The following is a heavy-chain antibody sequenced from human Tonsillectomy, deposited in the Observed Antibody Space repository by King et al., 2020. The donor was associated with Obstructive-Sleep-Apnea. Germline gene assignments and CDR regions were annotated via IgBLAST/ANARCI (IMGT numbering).Heavy chain of an antibody. Sequence: EVQLVESGGGLVQPGGSLRLSCAASGFTFTIYAMSWVRQAPGKGLEWVSSIGGSGDSTYYAASVKGRFTISRDNSKNTLFLQMNSLRADDTAVYYCAKDWGDGDFPSPLDYWGQGILVTVSS. CDR1: GFTFTIYA. J-gene: IGHJ4*02. CDR3: AKDWGDGDFPSPLDY. V-gene: IGHV3-23*04. CDR2: IGGSGDST. D-gene: IGHD4-17*01.